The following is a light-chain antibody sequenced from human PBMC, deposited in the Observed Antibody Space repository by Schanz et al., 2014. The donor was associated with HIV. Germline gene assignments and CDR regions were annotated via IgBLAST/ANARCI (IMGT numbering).Light chain of an antibody. Sequence: IVLTQSPGTLSLSPGDRATLSCRASHSVSSNFLAWYQQKPGQAPRLLIYGTSSRATGIPDRFSGSGSGSDFTLTISSLLSEDFAIYYCLQHNSYPRTFGQGTKVEIK. CDR2: GTS. J-gene: IGKJ1*01. CDR1: HSVSSNF. V-gene: IGKV3-20*01. CDR3: LQHNSYPRT.